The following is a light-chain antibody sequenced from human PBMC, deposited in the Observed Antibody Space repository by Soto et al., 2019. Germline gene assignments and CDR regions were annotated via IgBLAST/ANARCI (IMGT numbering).Light chain of an antibody. V-gene: IGKV3-20*01. CDR1: QSVSTSY. CDR3: QQYGNSRGT. CDR2: GAS. J-gene: IGKJ1*01. Sequence: EIVLTQSPGTLSLSPVSRASLSCTASQSVSTSYLAWYQQKPGQAPRLLIYGASSRATGIPDRFSGSGSGTDFTLTISGLEPEDFAVYYCQQYGNSRGTFGQGTKVDIK.